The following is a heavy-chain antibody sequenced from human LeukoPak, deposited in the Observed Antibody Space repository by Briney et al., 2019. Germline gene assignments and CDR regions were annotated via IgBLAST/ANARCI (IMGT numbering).Heavy chain of an antibody. CDR2: INYSGST. D-gene: IGHD6-19*01. CDR1: GGSFSGYY. J-gene: IGHJ5*02. Sequence: SETLSLTCAVYGGSFSGYYWSWIRQPPGKGLEWIGEINYSGSTNYNPSLKSRVTISVDTSKNQFSLKLSSVTAADTAVYYCAKGAGPPWFDPWGQGTLVTVSS. V-gene: IGHV4-34*01. CDR3: AKGAGPPWFDP.